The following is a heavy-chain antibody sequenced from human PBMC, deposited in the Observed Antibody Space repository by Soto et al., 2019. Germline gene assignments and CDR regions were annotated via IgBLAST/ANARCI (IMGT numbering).Heavy chain of an antibody. Sequence: EVQLVESGGGSVQPGGSLRLSCAASGFTFSDYWMHWVRQAPGKGLVWLSRINSDGSRISQVDSVKGRFTISRDNSKSTVYLQINSLRVEDSAVYYCARGIKNKYGMDVWGQGTTLIVSS. J-gene: IGHJ6*02. CDR1: GFTFSDYW. D-gene: IGHD2-15*01. V-gene: IGHV3-74*01. CDR2: INSDGSRI. CDR3: ARGIKNKYGMDV.